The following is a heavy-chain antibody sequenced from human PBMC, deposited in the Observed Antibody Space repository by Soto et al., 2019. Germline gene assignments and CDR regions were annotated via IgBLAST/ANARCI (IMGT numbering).Heavy chain of an antibody. CDR2: IWYDGSNK. Sequence: QVQLVESGGGVVQPGRSLRLSCTASGFTFSIYGMHWVRQAPGKGLEWVAVIWYDGSNKYYADSVKGRFTISRDNSKNTLYLQMNSLRAEDSAVYYCARDQKPPNLTGYMPDYWGQGTLVTVSS. V-gene: IGHV3-33*01. CDR1: GFTFSIYG. D-gene: IGHD3-9*01. CDR3: ARDQKPPNLTGYMPDY. J-gene: IGHJ4*02.